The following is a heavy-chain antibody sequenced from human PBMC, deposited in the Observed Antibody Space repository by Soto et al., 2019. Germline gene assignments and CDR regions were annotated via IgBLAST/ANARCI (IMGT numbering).Heavy chain of an antibody. V-gene: IGHV1-46*01. Sequence: ASVKVSCKASGYTFTRYYIHWVRQAPGQGLEWMGIINPSGGTTTYAQKFQGRVTMTRDTSTSTVYMELSSLRSEDTAMYFCARDWGRGSYTDWFDPWGQGTLVTVSS. J-gene: IGHJ5*02. CDR1: GYTFTRYY. D-gene: IGHD1-26*01. CDR2: INPSGGTT. CDR3: ARDWGRGSYTDWFDP.